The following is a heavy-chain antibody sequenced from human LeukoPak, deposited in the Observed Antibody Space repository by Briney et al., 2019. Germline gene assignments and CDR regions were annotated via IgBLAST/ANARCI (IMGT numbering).Heavy chain of an antibody. V-gene: IGHV1-8*01. J-gene: IGHJ6*03. D-gene: IGHD6-13*01. CDR3: ARSPYSSSWYDYYYYMDV. CDR1: GYTFTSYD. Sequence: ASVKVSGKASGYTFTSYDINWVRQATGQGLEWMGWMNPNSGNTGYAQKFQGRVTMTRNTSISTAYMELSSLRSEDTAVYYCARSPYSSSWYDYYYYMDVWGKGTTVTVSS. CDR2: MNPNSGNT.